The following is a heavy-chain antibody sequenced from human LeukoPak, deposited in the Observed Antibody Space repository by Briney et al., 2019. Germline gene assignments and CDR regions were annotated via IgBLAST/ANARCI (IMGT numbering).Heavy chain of an antibody. CDR2: LYTGGSI. J-gene: IGHJ4*02. CDR3: ATVSSSSPHY. CDR1: GFTVSSDY. D-gene: IGHD6-6*01. Sequence: PGGSLRLSCAVSGFTVSSDYMSWVRQAPGKGLEWVSVLYTGGSISYADSVKGRFTISRDNSKNTLYLQMNSLGTEDTAVYYCATVSSSSPHYWGQGTLVTVSS. V-gene: IGHV3-66*02.